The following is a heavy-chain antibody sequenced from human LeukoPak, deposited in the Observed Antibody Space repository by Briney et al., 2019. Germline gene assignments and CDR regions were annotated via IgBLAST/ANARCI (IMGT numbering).Heavy chain of an antibody. CDR1: GGSISSSSYY. V-gene: IGHV4-39*02. CDR2: LFYTGST. D-gene: IGHD3-10*01. Sequence: SETLSLTCTVSGGSISSSSYYWGWIRQPPGKGLEWIGSLFYTGSTYHNPSLKSRVTISVDTSKNQFSLQLNSVTPEDTAVYYCARDNGDYYGSGASPEDGYFQHWGQGTLVTVSS. CDR3: ARDNGDYYGSGASPEDGYFQH. J-gene: IGHJ1*01.